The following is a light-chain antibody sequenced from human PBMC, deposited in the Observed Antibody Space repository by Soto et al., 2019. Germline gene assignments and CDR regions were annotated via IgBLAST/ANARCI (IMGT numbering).Light chain of an antibody. CDR3: QQYGSSPLVT. V-gene: IGKV3-20*01. Sequence: EIVLTQSPGTLSLSPGERATLSCRASQSVSSSYLAWYQQKPGQAPRLRIYGASSRATGIPDRFSGSGSGTDFTLTISRLEPEDFAVYYCQQYGSSPLVTFGGGTKVEIK. CDR1: QSVSSSY. CDR2: GAS. J-gene: IGKJ4*01.